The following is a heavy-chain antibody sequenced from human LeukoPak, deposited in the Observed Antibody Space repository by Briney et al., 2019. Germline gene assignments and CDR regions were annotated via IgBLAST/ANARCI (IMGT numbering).Heavy chain of an antibody. CDR3: ARDGSVTHYYYYMDV. D-gene: IGHD4-23*01. CDR2: ISSSCSCI. Sequence: GGSLRLSCAASGFTFSSYSMNWVRQAPGKGLEWVSSISSSCSCIYYADSVKCRFTNSRDNAKNSLYLQMNSLRAADTAVYYCARDGSVTHYYYYMDVWGKGTTVTVSS. J-gene: IGHJ6*03. V-gene: IGHV3-21*01. CDR1: GFTFSSYS.